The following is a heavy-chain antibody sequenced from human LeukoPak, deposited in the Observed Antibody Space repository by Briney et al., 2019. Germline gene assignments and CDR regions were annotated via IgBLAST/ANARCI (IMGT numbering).Heavy chain of an antibody. Sequence: GGSLRLSCAASGFTFDEYGMSWVRHAPGKGLEWVSSINWDGGSTAYADSVKGRVTISRDNDENSLHLQMKSLRAEDTALYYCARDSFSGSSLDYWGQGTLVTVSS. V-gene: IGHV3-20*04. D-gene: IGHD1-26*01. CDR1: GFTFDEYG. CDR3: ARDSFSGSSLDY. CDR2: INWDGGST. J-gene: IGHJ4*02.